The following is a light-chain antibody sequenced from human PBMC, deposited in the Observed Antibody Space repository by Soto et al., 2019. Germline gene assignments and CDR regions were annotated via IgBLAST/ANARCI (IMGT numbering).Light chain of an antibody. J-gene: IGLJ3*02. CDR2: EVS. V-gene: IGLV2-14*01. Sequence: QLVLTQPASLSGSPGQSITISCTATSGDVGGLNYVSWFQQHPGKAPKLLIYEVSNRPSGVSSRFSGSKSGKTASLTISGLQAEDEANYYCQSYDSSLSASVFGGGTKLTVL. CDR1: SGDVGGLNY. CDR3: QSYDSSLSASV.